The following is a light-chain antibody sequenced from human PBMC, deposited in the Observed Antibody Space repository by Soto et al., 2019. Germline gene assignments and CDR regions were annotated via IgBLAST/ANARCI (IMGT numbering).Light chain of an antibody. V-gene: IGKV3D-20*02. J-gene: IGKJ5*01. CDR1: RIVIISY. CDR3: HQRQYWPPIT. CDR2: GAS. Sequence: SVLAQSPGTLSLSPGERATLSCRASRIVIISYLAWYQQKPGQAPRLLIYGASSRATGIPARFSGSGSGTDFTLTISSLEPEDFAVYYCHQRQYWPPITFGQGTRLEI.